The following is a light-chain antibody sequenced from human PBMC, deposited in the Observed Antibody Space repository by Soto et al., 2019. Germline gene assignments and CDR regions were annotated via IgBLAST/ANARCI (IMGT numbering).Light chain of an antibody. CDR1: QSVSSNY. CDR2: GAS. J-gene: IGKJ2*03. CDR3: QQYGTLPYS. V-gene: IGKV3-20*01. Sequence: DIVLTQSPDTLSLSPGERATLSCRASQSVSSNYLAWYQQRPGQAPRLLFHGASSKASGVPDRFSGSGSGTDFTLTITRLEPEDSAVYHCQQYGTLPYSFGQGTKLEIK.